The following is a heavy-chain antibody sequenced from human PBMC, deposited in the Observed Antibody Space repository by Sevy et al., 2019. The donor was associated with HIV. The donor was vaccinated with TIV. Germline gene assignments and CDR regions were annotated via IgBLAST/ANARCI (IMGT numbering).Heavy chain of an antibody. V-gene: IGHV3-30*04. D-gene: IGHD2-21*02. CDR3: ARLFSCGGDCYYLDY. CDR2: MSHDVNYK. CDR1: GFTFSDYD. Sequence: GGSLRLSCAASGFTFSDYDMHWVRQAPGKGLEWVAFMSHDVNYKNHADSVKVRFTISRDNFKNTLYLQMNSLGVEDTAVYFCARLFSCGGDCYYLDYWGQGAPVTVSS. J-gene: IGHJ4*02.